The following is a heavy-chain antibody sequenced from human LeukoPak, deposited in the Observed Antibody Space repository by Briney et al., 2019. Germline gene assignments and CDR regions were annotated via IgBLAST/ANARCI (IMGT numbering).Heavy chain of an antibody. CDR2: ISYDGSNK. J-gene: IGHJ4*02. D-gene: IGHD3-10*01. V-gene: IGHV3-30*03. Sequence: GGSLRLSCSAFGFTFSNFGMHWVRQAPGKGLEWVAVISYDGSNKYYVDSVKGRFTISRDNSENTLYLQMHSLSAEDTAVFYCAREGRSYSLDYWGQGTLVTVSS. CDR1: GFTFSNFG. CDR3: AREGRSYSLDY.